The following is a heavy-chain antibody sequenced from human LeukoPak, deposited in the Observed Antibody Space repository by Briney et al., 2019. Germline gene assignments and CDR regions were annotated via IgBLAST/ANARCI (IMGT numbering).Heavy chain of an antibody. D-gene: IGHD6-13*01. J-gene: IGHJ6*04. V-gene: IGHV3-7*03. CDR3: ARVGAAAGTLYYYYGMDV. Sequence: GGSLRLSCAASGFTFSSCWMSWVRQAPGKGLEWVANIKQDGSEKYYVDSVKGRFTISRDNAKNSLYLQMNSLRAEDTAVYYCARVGAAAGTLYYYYGMDVWGKGTTVTVSS. CDR2: IKQDGSEK. CDR1: GFTFSSCW.